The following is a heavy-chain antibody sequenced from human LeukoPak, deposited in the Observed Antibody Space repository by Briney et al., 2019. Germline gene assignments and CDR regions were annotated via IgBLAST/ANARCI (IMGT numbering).Heavy chain of an antibody. CDR3: ARGSAGNKDSYYFDY. J-gene: IGHJ4*02. Sequence: GASVKVSCKASGYTFTSYGISWVRQAPGQGLEWMGWISAYNGNTNYAQKLQGRVTMTTDTSTSTAYMELRSLRSDDTAVYYCARGSAGNKDSYYFDYWGQGTLVTVSS. D-gene: IGHD3/OR15-3a*01. CDR2: ISAYNGNT. CDR1: GYTFTSYG. V-gene: IGHV1-18*01.